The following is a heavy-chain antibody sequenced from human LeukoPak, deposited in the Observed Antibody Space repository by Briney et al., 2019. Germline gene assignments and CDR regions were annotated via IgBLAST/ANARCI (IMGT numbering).Heavy chain of an antibody. D-gene: IGHD3-9*01. Sequence: PSETLSLTCTVSGGSISSSSYYWGWIRQPPGKGLEWIGSIYYSGSTYYNQSPKSRVTISVDTSKNQFSLKLSSVTAADTAVYYCAREVYDILTGYDSDAFDIWGQGTMVTVSS. V-gene: IGHV4-39*02. J-gene: IGHJ3*02. CDR3: AREVYDILTGYDSDAFDI. CDR2: IYYSGST. CDR1: GGSISSSSYY.